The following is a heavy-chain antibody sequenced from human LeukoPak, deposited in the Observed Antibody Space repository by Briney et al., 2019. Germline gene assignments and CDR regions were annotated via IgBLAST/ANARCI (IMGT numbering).Heavy chain of an antibody. V-gene: IGHV1-69*11. D-gene: IGHD3/OR15-3a*01. J-gene: IGHJ4*02. CDR2: VIPFLGTT. Sequence: GASVKVSCKASGGTFSNDAVSWVRQAPGEGLKWMGRVIPFLGTTNYAHNFQGRVTITADQDTQTAYMELRSLRSEDTAVYFCARGPSSDLRTGFFFGYFHDWGQGTPITVSS. CDR1: GGTFSNDA. CDR3: ARGPSSDLRTGFFFGYFHD.